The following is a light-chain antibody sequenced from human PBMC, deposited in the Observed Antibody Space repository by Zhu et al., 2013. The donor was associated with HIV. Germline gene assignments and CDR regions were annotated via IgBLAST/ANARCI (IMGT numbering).Light chain of an antibody. CDR2: ANT. CDR3: QSYDTSLSGHVV. V-gene: IGLV1-44*01. Sequence: QSVLTQPPSASGTPGQRVTISCSGSSSNIGTNTLNWYQQLPGTAPKLLIYANTNRPSGVPDRFSGSKSGTSASLAITGLQAEDEADYYCQSYDTSLSGHVVFGGGTKLTVL. J-gene: IGLJ2*01. CDR1: SSNIGTNT.